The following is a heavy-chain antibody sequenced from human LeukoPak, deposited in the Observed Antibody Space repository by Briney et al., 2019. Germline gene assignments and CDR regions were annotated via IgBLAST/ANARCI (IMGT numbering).Heavy chain of an antibody. J-gene: IGHJ4*02. Sequence: PGGSLRLSCAASGFTFSSYSIHWVRQAPGKGLEWVSCISSSSSYIYYADSVKGRFTISRDNAKNSLFLQMNSLRAEDTAVYYCARDMGWQQFDQWGQGTLVTVSS. V-gene: IGHV3-21*01. CDR1: GFTFSSYS. CDR2: ISSSSSYI. CDR3: ARDMGWQQFDQ. D-gene: IGHD5-24*01.